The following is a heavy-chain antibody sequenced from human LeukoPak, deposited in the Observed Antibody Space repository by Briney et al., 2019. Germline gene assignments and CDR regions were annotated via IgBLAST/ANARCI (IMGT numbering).Heavy chain of an antibody. Sequence: SETLSLTCAVYGGSFSGYYWSWIRQPPGKGLEWIGEINHSGSTNYNPSLKSRVTISVDTSKNQFSLKLSSVTAADTAVYYCVRGGEHVSGYFGRKVYFYHYMDVWGKGTTVIVSS. J-gene: IGHJ6*03. CDR1: GGSFSGYY. CDR3: VRGGEHVSGYFGRKVYFYHYMDV. CDR2: INHSGST. V-gene: IGHV4-34*01. D-gene: IGHD5-12*01.